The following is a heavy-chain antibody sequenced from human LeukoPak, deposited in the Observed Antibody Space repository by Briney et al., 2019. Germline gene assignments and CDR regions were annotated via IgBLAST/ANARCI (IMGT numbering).Heavy chain of an antibody. V-gene: IGHV3-23*01. D-gene: IGHD1-26*01. CDR3: AKDGGSFPYYYYYMDV. J-gene: IGHJ6*03. CDR2: VSGSGVTT. Sequence: GGSLRLSCAASGFTFSSYAMSWVRQAPGKGLEWVSAVSGSGVTTYYADSVKGRFTISRDNSKNTLYLQMNSLRAEDTAIYYCAKDGGSFPYYYYYMDVWGKGTTVTVSS. CDR1: GFTFSSYA.